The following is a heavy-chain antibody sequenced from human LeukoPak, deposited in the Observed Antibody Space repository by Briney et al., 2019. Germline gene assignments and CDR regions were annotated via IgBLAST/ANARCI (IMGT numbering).Heavy chain of an antibody. V-gene: IGHV3-53*01. J-gene: IGHJ6*03. CDR1: GFTVSSNY. CDR2: IYSGGST. D-gene: IGHD3-10*01. Sequence: GGSLRLSCVASGFTVSSNYMSWVRQAPGKGLEWGSVIYSGGSTYYADSVKGRFTISRDNSKNTLYLQMNSLRAEDTAVYYCASASGSYRTPYYYMDVWGTGTSVTVSS. CDR3: ASASGSYRTPYYYMDV.